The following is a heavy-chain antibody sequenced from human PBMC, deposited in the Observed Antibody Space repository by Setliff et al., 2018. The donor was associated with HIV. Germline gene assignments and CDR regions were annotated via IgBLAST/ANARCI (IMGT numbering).Heavy chain of an antibody. V-gene: IGHV3-48*01. J-gene: IGHJ6*03. CDR3: ARGGYSSGWSDMDV. CDR1: GFTFSTYG. CDR2: ISSSSSSI. D-gene: IGHD6-19*01. Sequence: QTGGSLRLSCAASGFTFSTYGLNWVRQAPGKGLEWISCISSSSSSIYYADSVKGRFTISRDNAKNSLYLQMKSLRAEDTALYYCARGGYSSGWSDMDVWGKGTTVTVSS.